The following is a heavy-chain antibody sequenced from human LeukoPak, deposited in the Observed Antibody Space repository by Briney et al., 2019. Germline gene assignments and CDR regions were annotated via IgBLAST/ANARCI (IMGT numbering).Heavy chain of an antibody. D-gene: IGHD2-8*01. CDR2: IYYSGST. CDR3: ASAHIGGLMVE. Sequence: SETLSLTCTVSGGSISSYYWSWIRQPPGKGREWIGYIYYSGSTNYNPSLKSRVTISVDTTKNQFSLKLSSVTAADTAVYYCASAHIGGLMVEWGQGTLVTVSS. CDR1: GGSISSYY. J-gene: IGHJ4*02. V-gene: IGHV4-59*01.